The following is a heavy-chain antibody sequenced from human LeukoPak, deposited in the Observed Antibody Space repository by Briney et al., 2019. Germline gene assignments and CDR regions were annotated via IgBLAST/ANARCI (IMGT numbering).Heavy chain of an antibody. D-gene: IGHD1-7*01. Sequence: ASVKVSCKASGYTFTGYYMHWVRQAPGQGLEWMGRINPNSGGTNYAQKFQGRVTMTRDTSISTAYMELSRLRSDDTAVYYCARKLELHHYYYGMDVWGQGTTVTVSS. CDR1: GYTFTGYY. V-gene: IGHV1-2*06. CDR2: INPNSGGT. CDR3: ARKLELHHYYYGMDV. J-gene: IGHJ6*02.